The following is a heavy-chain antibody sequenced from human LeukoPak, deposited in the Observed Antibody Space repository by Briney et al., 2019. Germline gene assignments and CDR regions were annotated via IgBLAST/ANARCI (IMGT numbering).Heavy chain of an antibody. V-gene: IGHV4-34*01. J-gene: IGHJ4*02. Sequence: KPSETLSLTCAVYGGSFSGYYWSWIRQPPGKGLEWIGEINHSGSTNYNPSLKSRVTISVDTSKNQFSLKLSSVTAADTAVYYCARGDYGDSTLDYWGQGTLVTVSS. CDR2: INHSGST. CDR3: ARGDYGDSTLDY. CDR1: GGSFSGYY. D-gene: IGHD4-17*01.